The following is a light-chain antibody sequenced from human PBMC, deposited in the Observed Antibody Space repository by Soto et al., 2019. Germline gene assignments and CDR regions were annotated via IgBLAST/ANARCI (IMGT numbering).Light chain of an antibody. CDR2: TSS. CDR1: QGIRND. V-gene: IGKV1-39*01. J-gene: IGKJ1*01. CDR3: QQSYSNPPT. Sequence: DIQMTQSPSSLSACVGDRVTITCRASQGIRNDLGWYQQKPGKAPTLLIFTSSSLQSGVPSRFSGSGSGTDFILTISSLQPEDFETYYCQQSYSNPPTFGQGTKVDIK.